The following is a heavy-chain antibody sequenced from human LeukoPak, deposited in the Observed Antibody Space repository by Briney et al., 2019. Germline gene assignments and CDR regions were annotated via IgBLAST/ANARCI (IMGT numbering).Heavy chain of an antibody. CDR2: ISRSSGTI. V-gene: IGHV3-48*02. J-gene: IGHJ5*02. CDR1: GLPFVPIS. D-gene: IGHD3-22*01. Sequence: PGGSLRLSCAASGLPFVPISLTWVGQVPGKGRDWVSYISRSSGTIYYADSVKGRFTISRDNGKNSLYLQMSSLRDEDTALYYCARDPIYYDGSPWGRGTLVTVSS. CDR3: ARDPIYYDGSP.